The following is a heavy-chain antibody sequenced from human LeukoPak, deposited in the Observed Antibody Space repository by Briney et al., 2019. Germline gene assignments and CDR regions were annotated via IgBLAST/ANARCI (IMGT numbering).Heavy chain of an antibody. Sequence: SQTLSLTCTVSGGSISSGGNYWSWICQHPGKGLEWIGYIYYTGSTNNNPSLKSRITLSVDTSKNQFSLRLSSVTAADTAVYYCARRVGKYPTYYFDYWGQGTLVTVSS. CDR2: IYYTGST. CDR1: GGSISSGGNY. J-gene: IGHJ4*02. D-gene: IGHD1-1*01. CDR3: ARRVGKYPTYYFDY. V-gene: IGHV4-31*03.